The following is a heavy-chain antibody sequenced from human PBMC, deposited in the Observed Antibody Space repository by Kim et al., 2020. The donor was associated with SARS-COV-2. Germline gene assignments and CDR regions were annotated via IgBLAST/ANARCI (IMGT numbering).Heavy chain of an antibody. J-gene: IGHJ3*02. CDR2: IKSKSDGETT. CDR3: TFLIDAFDI. V-gene: IGHV3-15*01. Sequence: GGSLRLSCAASGFTFSDAWMSWVRQAPGKGLEWVGRIKSKSDGETTDYASPVKGRFTISRDDSKTTLYLQMRSLKTEDTAVYYCTFLIDAFDIWGQGTVVTASS. CDR1: GFTFSDAW.